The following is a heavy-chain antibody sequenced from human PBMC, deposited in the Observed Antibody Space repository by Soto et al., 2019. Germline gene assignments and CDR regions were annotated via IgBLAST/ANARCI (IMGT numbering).Heavy chain of an antibody. CDR3: ASDLEVVITPQTYYYYYYGMDV. CDR2: ISYDGSNK. D-gene: IGHD3-22*01. J-gene: IGHJ6*02. CDR1: GFTFSSYA. Sequence: PRGPLRLSCTASGFTFSSYAMHWVRQAPGKGLEWLAVISYDGSNKYYADSVKGRFTISRDNSKNTLYLQMNSLRAEDTAVYYCASDLEVVITPQTYYYYYYGMDVWGQGTTVTVSS. V-gene: IGHV3-30-3*01.